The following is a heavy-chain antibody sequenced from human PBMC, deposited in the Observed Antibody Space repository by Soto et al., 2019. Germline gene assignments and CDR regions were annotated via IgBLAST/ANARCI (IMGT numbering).Heavy chain of an antibody. J-gene: IGHJ4*02. CDR1: GASVSSGDYY. Sequence: QVQLQEAGPGLVKPSETLALNCSVSGASVSSGDYYWSWIRQPPGKGLEWFGYIYFSGATSYAPSLKRRVSISIDTSNDRFFLKIKSVTAADTAFYYCVGVHADDSSGYVLEYWGQGLLVSVSS. V-gene: IGHV4-61*03. CDR2: IYFSGAT. CDR3: VGVHADDSSGYVLEY. D-gene: IGHD6-19*01.